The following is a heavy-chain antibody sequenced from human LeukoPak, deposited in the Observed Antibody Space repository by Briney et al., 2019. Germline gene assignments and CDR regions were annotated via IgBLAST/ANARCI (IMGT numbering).Heavy chain of an antibody. CDR1: GFTFSTYA. V-gene: IGHV3-30-3*01. J-gene: IGHJ4*02. D-gene: IGHD5-24*01. Sequence: GGSLRLSCAASGFTFSTYAIHWVRQAPGKGLECVAVVSNDGTEKYYADSAKGRFTISSDNSKNTLYLQMNSLRTEDTAVYYCARDGGDGYNDLDYWGQGTLVTVSS. CDR3: ARDGGDGYNDLDY. CDR2: VSNDGTEK.